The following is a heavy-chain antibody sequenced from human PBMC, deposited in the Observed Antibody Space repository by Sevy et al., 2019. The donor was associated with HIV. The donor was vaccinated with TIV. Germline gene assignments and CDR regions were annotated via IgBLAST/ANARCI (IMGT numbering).Heavy chain of an antibody. CDR1: GFSFNTFS. CDR2: ISSSSNDI. CDR3: VGDQKGHCGAYDGAGYYGMDV. J-gene: IGHJ6*02. V-gene: IGHV3-21*01. Sequence: GGSLRLSCAASGFSFNTFSMNWVRQRPEKGLEWVSSISSSSNDIFYADSVKGRFTISRDNAKDSLYLQMNSLRAEDTAGYYCVGDQKGHCGAYDGAGYYGMDVWGPGTTVTVSS. D-gene: IGHD5-12*01.